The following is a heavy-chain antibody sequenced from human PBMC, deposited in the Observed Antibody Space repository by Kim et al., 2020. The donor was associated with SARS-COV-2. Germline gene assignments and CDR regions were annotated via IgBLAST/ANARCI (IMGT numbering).Heavy chain of an antibody. CDR2: ISYDGSNK. CDR3: ARPSGGSYYDAFDI. V-gene: IGHV3-30-3*01. J-gene: IGHJ3*02. D-gene: IGHD1-26*01. Sequence: GGSLRLSCAASGFTFSSYAMHWVRQAPGKGLAWVAVISYDGSNKYYADSVKGRFTISRDNSKNTLYLQMNSLRAEDTAVYYCARPSGGSYYDAFDIWGQGTMVTVSS. CDR1: GFTFSSYA.